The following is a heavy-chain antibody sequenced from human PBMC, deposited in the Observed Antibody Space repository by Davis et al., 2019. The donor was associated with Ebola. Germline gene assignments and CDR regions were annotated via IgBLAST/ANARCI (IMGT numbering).Heavy chain of an antibody. CDR1: GFTFSSYS. Sequence: GESLKISCAASGFTFSSYSMNWVRQVSGKGLEWISYISNDRKTIKYADSVKGRFTISRDDAKNSLFLLMNSLRDDDTAVYYCAIVATRGRFDSWGQGTLVNVSS. D-gene: IGHD6-25*01. CDR2: ISNDRKTI. J-gene: IGHJ4*02. CDR3: AIVATRGRFDS. V-gene: IGHV3-48*02.